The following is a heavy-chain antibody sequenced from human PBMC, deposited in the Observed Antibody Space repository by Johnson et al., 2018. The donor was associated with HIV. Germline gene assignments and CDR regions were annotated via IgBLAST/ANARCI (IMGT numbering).Heavy chain of an antibody. D-gene: IGHD1-26*01. CDR1: GFTFSSYA. CDR2: ILYDGSSR. V-gene: IGHV3-30*02. CDR3: ARDAPDSGSYHAFDI. Sequence: QVQLVESGGGLVQPGGSLRLSCAASGFTFSSYAMHWVRQAPGTGLDWVAFILYDGSSRYYANSVKGRFTISRDNSKSTLYLQMNSLRAEDTAVYYCARDAPDSGSYHAFDIWGQGTMVTVSS. J-gene: IGHJ3*02.